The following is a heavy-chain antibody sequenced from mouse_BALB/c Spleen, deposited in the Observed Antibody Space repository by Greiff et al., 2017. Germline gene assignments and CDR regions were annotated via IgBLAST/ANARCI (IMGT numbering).Heavy chain of an antibody. CDR2: ISDGGSYT. Sequence: DVMLVESGGGLVKPGGSLKLSCAASGFTFSDYYMYWVRQTPEKRLEWVATISDGGSYTYYPDSVKGRFTISRDNAKNNLYLQMSSLKSEDTAMYYCARDKGSTMITPFAYWGQGTLVTVSA. CDR3: ARDKGSTMITPFAY. J-gene: IGHJ3*01. D-gene: IGHD2-4*01. CDR1: GFTFSDYY. V-gene: IGHV5-4*02.